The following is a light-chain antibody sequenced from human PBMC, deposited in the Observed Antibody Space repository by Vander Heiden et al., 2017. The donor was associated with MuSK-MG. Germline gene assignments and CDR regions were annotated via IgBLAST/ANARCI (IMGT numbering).Light chain of an antibody. CDR2: DVS. CDR1: SSDVGRYNY. V-gene: IGLV2-14*01. CDR3: SSFASSRV. Sequence: QSALTQPASVSGSPGQSIAISCTGTSSDVGRYNYVSWYQQHPGKAPKLIISDVSNRPAGVSNRFSGSKSGNTASLTISGLQPEDEADYYCSSFASSRVFGTGTKVTVL. J-gene: IGLJ1*01.